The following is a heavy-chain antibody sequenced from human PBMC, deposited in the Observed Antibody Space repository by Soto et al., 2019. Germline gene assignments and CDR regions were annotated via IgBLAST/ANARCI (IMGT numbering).Heavy chain of an antibody. Sequence: ASVKVSCKASGYSFTIYYMHLVRQAPGQGLEWMGRINPNSGGTNYAQKFQGWVTMTRDTSISTAYMELSRLRSDDTAVYYCARDLFEFDYYYGMDVWGQGTTVTVSS. CDR2: INPNSGGT. V-gene: IGHV1-2*04. CDR1: GYSFTIYY. J-gene: IGHJ6*02. CDR3: ARDLFEFDYYYGMDV.